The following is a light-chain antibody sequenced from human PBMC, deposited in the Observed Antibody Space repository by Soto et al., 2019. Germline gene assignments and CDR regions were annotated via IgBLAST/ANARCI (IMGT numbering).Light chain of an antibody. CDR1: EIINSGY. CDR3: QHYVTWPLT. V-gene: IGKV3-15*01. CDR2: DTS. J-gene: IGKJ4*01. Sequence: ENLLTQSPDTLSLSAGERATLFCRASEIINSGYLAWYQQKPGRAPRLLIYDTSIRATGVPARFSGSRSGAEFTLTISSLQSEDFAVYYCQHYVTWPLTFGGGTKVDIK.